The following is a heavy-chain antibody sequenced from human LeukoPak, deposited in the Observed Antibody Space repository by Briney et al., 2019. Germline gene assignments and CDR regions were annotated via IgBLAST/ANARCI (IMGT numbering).Heavy chain of an antibody. CDR2: INHSGST. V-gene: IGHV4-34*01. CDR1: GGSFSGYY. Sequence: KPSETLSLTCAVYGGSFSGYYWSWIRQPPGKGLEWIGEINHSGSTNYNPSLKSRVTISVDTSKNQFSLKLSSVTAADTAVYYCARDGYSYGWFDPWGQGTLVTVSS. CDR3: ARDGYSYGWFDP. J-gene: IGHJ5*02. D-gene: IGHD5-18*01.